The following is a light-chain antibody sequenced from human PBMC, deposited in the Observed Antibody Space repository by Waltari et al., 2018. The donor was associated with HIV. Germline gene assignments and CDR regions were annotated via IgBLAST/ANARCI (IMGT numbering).Light chain of an antibody. Sequence: QSVLTQPPSASGTPGQTVTISCSGSSSNIGSNTVNWYQHLPGTAPKLLIYSTNQRPAGVPDRFSGSKSGTSASLAISGLQSDVEADYYCAAWDDSLNGVVFGGGTKLTVL. CDR2: STN. CDR3: AAWDDSLNGVV. J-gene: IGLJ2*01. CDR1: SSNIGSNT. V-gene: IGLV1-44*01.